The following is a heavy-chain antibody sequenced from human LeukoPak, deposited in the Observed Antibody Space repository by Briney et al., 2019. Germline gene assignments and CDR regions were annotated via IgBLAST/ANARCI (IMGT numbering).Heavy chain of an antibody. Sequence: PGGSLRLSCAASGFTFSSYAMSWVRQAPGKGLEWVSAISGSGGSTYYADSVKGRFTISRDNSKNTLYLQMNSLRAEDTAVYYCAKDVQLERRPYYFDYWGQGTLVTVSS. CDR3: AKDVQLERRPYYFDY. V-gene: IGHV3-23*01. D-gene: IGHD1-1*01. CDR2: ISGSGGST. CDR1: GFTFSSYA. J-gene: IGHJ4*02.